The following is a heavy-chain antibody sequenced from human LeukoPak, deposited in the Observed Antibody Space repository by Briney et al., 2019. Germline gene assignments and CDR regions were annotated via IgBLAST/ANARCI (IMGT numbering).Heavy chain of an antibody. Sequence: SVKVSCKASGVTSISYAINWVRQAPGQGLEWMGGIIPMFGTATYAQKFQGRVTITADESTSTAYMELSSLRSEDTAVYYCARGPYGSGNYLHYFDYWGQGTPVTVSS. CDR3: ARGPYGSGNYLHYFDY. CDR1: GVTSISYA. D-gene: IGHD3-10*01. V-gene: IGHV1-69*13. J-gene: IGHJ4*02. CDR2: IIPMFGTA.